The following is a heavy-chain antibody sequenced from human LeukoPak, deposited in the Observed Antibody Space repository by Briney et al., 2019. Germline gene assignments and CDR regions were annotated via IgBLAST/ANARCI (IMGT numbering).Heavy chain of an antibody. Sequence: PGGSLRLSCAASGFTFSTYAMSWVRQAPGKGLEWVSAISSNGGSTYYADSVKGRFTISRDNSKNTLSLQMNSLRAEDTAVYYCATGRGSGSFRFDYWGQGTLVTVSS. J-gene: IGHJ4*02. CDR1: GFTFSTYA. D-gene: IGHD3-10*01. CDR3: ATGRGSGSFRFDY. V-gene: IGHV3-23*01. CDR2: ISSNGGST.